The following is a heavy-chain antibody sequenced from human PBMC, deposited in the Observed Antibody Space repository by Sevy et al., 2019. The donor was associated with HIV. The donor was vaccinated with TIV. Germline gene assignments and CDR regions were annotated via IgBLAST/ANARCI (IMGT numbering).Heavy chain of an antibody. D-gene: IGHD2-15*01. CDR1: GFTFSTYT. Sequence: GGSLRLSCAASGFTFSTYTMNRVRQAPGKGLEWVSAISGSGGSTYYADSVEGRFTISRDKSKNTVFLQMNSLRAEDTAIYYCAKGDRTFYGMDVWGQGTTVTVSS. V-gene: IGHV3-23*01. CDR2: ISGSGGST. J-gene: IGHJ6*02. CDR3: AKGDRTFYGMDV.